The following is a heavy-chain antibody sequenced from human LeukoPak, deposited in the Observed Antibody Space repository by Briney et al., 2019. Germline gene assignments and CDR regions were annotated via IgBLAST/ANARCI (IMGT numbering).Heavy chain of an antibody. CDR2: IYYSGST. CDR1: GGSISSYY. Sequence: PSETLSLTCTVSGGSISSYYWSWIRQPPGKGLEWIGYIYYSGSTNYNPSLKSRVTISVDTSKNQFSLKLSSVTAADTAVYYCAREGPSSWYEKGAFDIWGLGTMVTVSS. J-gene: IGHJ3*02. V-gene: IGHV4-59*01. CDR3: AREGPSSWYEKGAFDI. D-gene: IGHD6-13*01.